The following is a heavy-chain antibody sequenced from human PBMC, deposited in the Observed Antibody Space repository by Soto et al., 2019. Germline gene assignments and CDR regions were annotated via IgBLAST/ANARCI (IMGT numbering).Heavy chain of an antibody. V-gene: IGHV1-8*01. CDR2: MNPNSGNT. J-gene: IGHJ6*02. CDR3: ARGVRLSGSGSYFYYGMDV. D-gene: IGHD3-10*01. Sequence: ASVKVSCKASGYTFTSYDINWVRQATGQGLEWMGWMNPNSGNTGYAQKFQGRVTMTRNTSISTAYMELSSLRSEDTAVYYCARGVRLSGSGSYFYYGMDVWGQGTTVTVSS. CDR1: GYTFTSYD.